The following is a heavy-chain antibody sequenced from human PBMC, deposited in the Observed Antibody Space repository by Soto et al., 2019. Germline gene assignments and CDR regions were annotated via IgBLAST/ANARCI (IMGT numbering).Heavy chain of an antibody. V-gene: IGHV1-3*01. CDR3: ARVLRSVTIFGVVISAFDI. D-gene: IGHD3-3*01. CDR1: GYTFTSYA. J-gene: IGHJ3*02. Sequence: ASVKVSCKASGYTFTSYAMHWVRQAPGQRLEWMGWINAGNGNTKYSQKFQGRVTITRDTSASTAYMELSSLRSEDTAVYYCARVLRSVTIFGVVISAFDIWGQGTMVTVSS. CDR2: INAGNGNT.